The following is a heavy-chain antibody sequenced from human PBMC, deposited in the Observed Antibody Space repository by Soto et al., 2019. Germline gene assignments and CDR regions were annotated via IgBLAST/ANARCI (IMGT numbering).Heavy chain of an antibody. Sequence: PGGSLRLSCAASGFTFSSYGMHWVRQAPGKGLEWVAVISNDGNNKYYEDSVKGRFTSSRDNSKNTLYLQMDSLRAEDTAVYYCAREYQLLTYYFDYWGQGTLVTVSS. CDR2: ISNDGNNK. V-gene: IGHV3-30*19. J-gene: IGHJ4*02. CDR1: GFTFSSYG. D-gene: IGHD2-2*01. CDR3: AREYQLLTYYFDY.